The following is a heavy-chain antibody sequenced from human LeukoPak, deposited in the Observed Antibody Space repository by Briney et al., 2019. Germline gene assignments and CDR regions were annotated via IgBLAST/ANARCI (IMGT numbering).Heavy chain of an antibody. CDR3: ARDLSAGYNSNWYDY. Sequence: GGSLRLSCAASGFSFSTYAMSWVRQAPGKGLEWVSAISGSGGSTYYADSVKGRFTISRDNSKNTLYLQMNSLRAEDTAVYYCARDLSAGYNSNWYDYWGQGTLVTVSS. CDR1: GFSFSTYA. V-gene: IGHV3-23*01. D-gene: IGHD6-13*01. CDR2: ISGSGGST. J-gene: IGHJ5*01.